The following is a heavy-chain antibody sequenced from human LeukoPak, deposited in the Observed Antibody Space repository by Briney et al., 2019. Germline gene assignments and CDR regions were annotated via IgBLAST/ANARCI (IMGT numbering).Heavy chain of an antibody. D-gene: IGHD6-19*01. CDR2: VHYSGST. CDR3: ARDSATVADSLRKFDY. Sequence: SETLSLTCSVSGGSISSEWWAWIRQPPGKGPEWIAYVHYSGSTSYNPSLKSRVTISVDTSKNQFSLKLSSVTAADTAVYYCARDSATVADSLRKFDYWGQGTLVTVSS. J-gene: IGHJ4*02. CDR1: GGSISSEW. V-gene: IGHV4-59*01.